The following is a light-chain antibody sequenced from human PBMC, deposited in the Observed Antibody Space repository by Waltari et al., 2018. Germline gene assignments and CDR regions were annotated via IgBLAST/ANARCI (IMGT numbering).Light chain of an antibody. CDR2: HAS. Sequence: EIVLTQSPGTLSLSPGEGATLSCRASQSVNGALAWYQQKPGQAPRLLIYHASNRATGIPDRFSGSGSRTDFSLTISRLEPEDFAVYYCQHYLRLPVTFGQGTKVEI. J-gene: IGKJ1*01. CDR1: QSVNGA. CDR3: QHYLRLPVT. V-gene: IGKV3-20*01.